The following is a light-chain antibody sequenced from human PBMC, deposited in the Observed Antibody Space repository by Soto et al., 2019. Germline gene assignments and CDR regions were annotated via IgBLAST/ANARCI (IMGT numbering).Light chain of an antibody. Sequence: EIVMTQSPDSLAVSLGERATINCKSSQSVLCSSNNKNYLAWYQQKPGQPPKLLIYWASTRESGVPDRFSGSGSGTDFTLTISSLQAEDVAVYYCQQYYSTPLTFGGGTKVEIK. CDR3: QQYYSTPLT. J-gene: IGKJ4*01. V-gene: IGKV4-1*01. CDR1: QSVLCSSNNKNY. CDR2: WAS.